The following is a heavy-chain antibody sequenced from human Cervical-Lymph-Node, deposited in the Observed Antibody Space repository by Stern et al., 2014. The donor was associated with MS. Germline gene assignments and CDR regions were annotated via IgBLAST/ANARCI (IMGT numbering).Heavy chain of an antibody. D-gene: IGHD6-19*01. J-gene: IGHJ6*02. CDR1: GGTFSSYA. Sequence: QMQLVQSGAEVKKPGSSVKVSCKASGGTFSSYAISWVRQAPGQGLEWMGGIIPIFGTANYAQEFQGRVTITADESTSTAYMELSNLRSEDTAVYYCARDTGYSSGWYYYYYGMDVWGQGTTVTVSS. V-gene: IGHV1-69*01. CDR3: ARDTGYSSGWYYYYYGMDV. CDR2: IIPIFGTA.